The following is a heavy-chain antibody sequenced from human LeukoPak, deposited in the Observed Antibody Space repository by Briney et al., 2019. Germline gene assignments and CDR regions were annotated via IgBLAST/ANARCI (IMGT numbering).Heavy chain of an antibody. CDR1: GYTFTGYY. V-gene: IGHV1-2*02. J-gene: IGHJ4*02. CDR3: AREPAIAIFGVVITTNFDY. CDR2: INPNSGGT. Sequence: ASVKVSCKASGYTFTGYYMHWVRQAPGQGLEWMGWINPNSGGTNYAQKFQGRVTMTRDTSISTAYMELSRLRSDDTAVNYCAREPAIAIFGVVITTNFDYWGQGTLVTVSS. D-gene: IGHD3-3*01.